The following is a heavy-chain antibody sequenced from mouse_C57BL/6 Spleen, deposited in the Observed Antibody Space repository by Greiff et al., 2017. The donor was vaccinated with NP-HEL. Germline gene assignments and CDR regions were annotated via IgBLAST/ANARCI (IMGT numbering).Heavy chain of an antibody. CDR1: GYAFSSSW. CDR2: IYPGDGDT. D-gene: IGHD1-1*01. CDR3: APVITTAGYYAMDY. V-gene: IGHV1-82*01. J-gene: IGHJ4*01. Sequence: QVQLKQSGPELVKPGASVKISCKASGYAFSSSWMNWVKQRPGKGLEWIGRIYPGDGDTNYNGKFKGKATLTADKSSSTAYMQLSSLTSEDSAVYFCAPVITTAGYYAMDYWGQGTSVTVSS.